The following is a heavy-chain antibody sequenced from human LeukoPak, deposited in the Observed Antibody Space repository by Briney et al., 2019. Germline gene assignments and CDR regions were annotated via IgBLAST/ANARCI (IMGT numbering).Heavy chain of an antibody. CDR3: TIEGNSGYDYSSFDY. CDR2: IKSKTDGGTT. V-gene: IGHV3-15*01. J-gene: IGHJ4*02. CDR1: GFTFSKHG. D-gene: IGHD5-12*01. Sequence: PGGSLRLSCAGSGFTFSKHGMNWVRQAPGKGLEWVGRIKSKTDGGTTDYAAPVKGRFTISRDDSKNTLYLQMNSLKTEDTAVYYCTIEGNSGYDYSSFDYWGQGTLVTVSS.